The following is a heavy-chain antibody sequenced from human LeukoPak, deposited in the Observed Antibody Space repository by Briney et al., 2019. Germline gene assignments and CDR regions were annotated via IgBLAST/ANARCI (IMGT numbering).Heavy chain of an antibody. D-gene: IGHD2/OR15-2a*01. Sequence: GESLKISCKGSGYSFNSYWVGWVRQMPGKGLEWMGFIYPDNSDTRYSPSFQGQVTISDDKSTNTAYLQWTTLEASDTALYFCARIVSSSNSWFDPWGQGTLVTVSS. CDR3: ARIVSSSNSWFDP. V-gene: IGHV5-51*01. CDR1: GYSFNSYW. J-gene: IGHJ5*02. CDR2: IYPDNSDT.